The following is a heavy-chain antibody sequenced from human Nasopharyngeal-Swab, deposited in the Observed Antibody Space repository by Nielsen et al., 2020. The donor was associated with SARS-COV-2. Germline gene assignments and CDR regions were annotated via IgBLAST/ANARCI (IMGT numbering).Heavy chain of an antibody. J-gene: IGHJ4*02. CDR3: ARHAAGEYQLTYYFDY. Sequence: SETLSLTCAVSGYSISSGYYWGWIRQPPGKGLEGIGSIYHSGSTYYNPSLKSRVTISVDTSKNQFSLKLSSVTAADTAVYYCARHAAGEYQLTYYFDYWGQGTLATVSS. CDR1: GYSISSGYY. CDR2: IYHSGST. D-gene: IGHD2-2*01. V-gene: IGHV4-38-2*01.